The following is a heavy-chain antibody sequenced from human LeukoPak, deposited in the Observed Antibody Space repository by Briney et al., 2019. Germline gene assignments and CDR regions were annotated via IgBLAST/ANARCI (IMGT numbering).Heavy chain of an antibody. Sequence: ASVKVSCKASGYTFTGYYMHWVRQAPGQGLEWMGWINPNSGGTNYAQKFQGRVTMTRGTSTSTAYMELRRLRSDDTAVYYCARSSFYDFWSGYYLFDYWGQGTLVTVSS. CDR1: GYTFTGYY. CDR3: ARSSFYDFWSGYYLFDY. CDR2: INPNSGGT. J-gene: IGHJ4*02. V-gene: IGHV1-2*02. D-gene: IGHD3-3*01.